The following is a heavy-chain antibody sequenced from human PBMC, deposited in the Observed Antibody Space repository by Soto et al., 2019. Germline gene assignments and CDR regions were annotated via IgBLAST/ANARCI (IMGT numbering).Heavy chain of an antibody. Sequence: ASVKVSCKGSGYTFTSYDINWVRQATGQGLEWMRWINPNSGGTNYAQKFQGWVTMTRDTSISTAYMELSRLRSDDTAVYYCARGGDIVVVVAGTGVQIDYWGQGTLVTVSS. CDR2: INPNSGGT. D-gene: IGHD2-15*01. CDR3: ARGGDIVVVVAGTGVQIDY. CDR1: GYTFTSYD. V-gene: IGHV1-2*04. J-gene: IGHJ4*02.